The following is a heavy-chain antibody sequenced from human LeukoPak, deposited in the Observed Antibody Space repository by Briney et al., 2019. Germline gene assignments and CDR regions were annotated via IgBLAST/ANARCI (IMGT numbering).Heavy chain of an antibody. Sequence: SGTLSLTCAVSGGSISSSNWWSWVRQPPGKGLEWIGEIYHSGSTNYNPSLKSRDTISVDKSKNQFSLKLSSVTAADTAVYYCARVDRSSYFDYWGQGTLVTVSS. J-gene: IGHJ4*02. CDR2: IYHSGST. D-gene: IGHD6-6*01. CDR3: ARVDRSSYFDY. CDR1: GGSISSSNW. V-gene: IGHV4-4*02.